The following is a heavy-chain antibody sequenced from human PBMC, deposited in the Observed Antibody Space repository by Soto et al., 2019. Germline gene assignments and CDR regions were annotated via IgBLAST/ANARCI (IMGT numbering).Heavy chain of an antibody. V-gene: IGHV3-30*18. D-gene: IGHD4-17*01. CDR2: ISYDGSNK. CDR1: GFTFSSCG. J-gene: IGHJ4*02. CDR3: AKDSDYGDYVVDY. Sequence: GGSLRLSCAASGFTFSSCGMHWVRQAPGKGLEWVAVISYDGSNKYYADSVKGRFTISRDNSKNTLYLQMNSLRAEDTAVYYCAKDSDYGDYVVDYWGQGTLVTVSS.